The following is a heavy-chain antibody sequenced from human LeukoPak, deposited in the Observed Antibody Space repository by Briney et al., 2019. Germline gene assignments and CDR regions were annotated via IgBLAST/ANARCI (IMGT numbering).Heavy chain of an antibody. V-gene: IGHV1-3*01. CDR3: ARALGIVYSRPFDY. D-gene: IGHD3-22*01. Sequence: ASVKVSCKASGYRFTSYSIHWVRQAPGQRLEWMGSVDAGSDNRKYSQKFQGRVTITSDTSASTAYMELSSLRSEDTAVYYCARALGIVYSRPFDYWGQGTLVTVSS. J-gene: IGHJ4*02. CDR1: GYRFTSYS. CDR2: VDAGSDNR.